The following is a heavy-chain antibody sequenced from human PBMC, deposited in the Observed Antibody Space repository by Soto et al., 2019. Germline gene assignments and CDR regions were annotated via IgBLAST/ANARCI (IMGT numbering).Heavy chain of an antibody. CDR3: ARDRSTPIAVAGTSAFDI. Sequence: ASVKVSCKASGYTFTSYGISWVRQAPGQGLEWMGWISAYNGNTNYAQKLQGRVTMTTDTSTSTAYMELRSLRSDDTAVYYCARDRSTPIAVAGTSAFDIWGEGTMVTVSS. J-gene: IGHJ3*02. V-gene: IGHV1-18*01. CDR2: ISAYNGNT. D-gene: IGHD6-19*01. CDR1: GYTFTSYG.